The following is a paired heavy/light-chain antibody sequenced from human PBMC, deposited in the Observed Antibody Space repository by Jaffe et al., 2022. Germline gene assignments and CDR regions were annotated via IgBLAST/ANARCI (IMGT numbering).Light chain of an antibody. Sequence: DIVMTQSPLSLPVTPGEPASISCRSSQSLLHTNAYNYLDWYLQKPGQSPQLLIYLGSNRASGVPDRFSGSGSGTDFTLKISRVEAEDVGVYYCMQAVQTPITFGQGTRLEIK. CDR1: QSLLHTNAYNY. V-gene: IGKV2-28*01. J-gene: IGKJ5*01. CDR2: LGS. CDR3: MQAVQTPIT.
Heavy chain of an antibody. CDR1: GFTFSSYW. D-gene: IGHD3-16*01. J-gene: IGHJ4*02. Sequence: EVQLVESGGGLVQPGGSLRLSCAASGFTFSSYWMHWVRQAPGKGLVWVSRINGDGSSISYADPVKGRFTISRDNAKNTVYLQMDSLRAEDTSVYYCAARRTGGGLDYWGQGTLVTVSS. CDR3: AARRTGGGLDY. V-gene: IGHV3-74*01. CDR2: INGDGSSI.